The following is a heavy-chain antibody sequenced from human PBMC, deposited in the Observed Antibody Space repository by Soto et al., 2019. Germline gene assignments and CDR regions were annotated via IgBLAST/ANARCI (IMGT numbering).Heavy chain of an antibody. Sequence: QVQLVQSGAEVKKPGASVKVSCKVSGYTLTELSRHWGRQDPGKGLEWMGGFDPEDGETIYAQKFQGRVTMTEDTSTYTAYMELSSMRSEDTAVYYCATDPGGLEDSGYDPGWGQGTLVTVSS. CDR1: GYTLTELS. CDR3: ATDPGGLEDSGYDPG. J-gene: IGHJ4*02. CDR2: FDPEDGET. V-gene: IGHV1-24*01. D-gene: IGHD5-12*01.